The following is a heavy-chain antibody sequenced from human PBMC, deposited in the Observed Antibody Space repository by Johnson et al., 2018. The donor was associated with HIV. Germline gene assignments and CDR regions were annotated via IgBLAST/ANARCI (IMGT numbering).Heavy chain of an antibody. CDR2: ISGSGGST. V-gene: IGHV3-23*04. CDR1: GFTFSSYA. Sequence: VQLVESGGGVVQPGRSLRLSCAASGFTFSSYAMNWVRQAPGKGLEWVSGISGSGGSTYYADSVKGRFTISRDNSKNTLYLQMNSLRAEDTAVYYCANLYSSSSYAFDIWGQGTMVTVSS. CDR3: ANLYSSSSYAFDI. J-gene: IGHJ3*02. D-gene: IGHD6-6*01.